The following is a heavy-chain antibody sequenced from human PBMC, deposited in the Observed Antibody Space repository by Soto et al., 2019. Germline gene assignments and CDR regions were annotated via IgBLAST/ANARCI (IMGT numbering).Heavy chain of an antibody. D-gene: IGHD3-10*01. CDR2: ISSSGVNT. J-gene: IGHJ6*02. V-gene: IGHV3-23*01. CDR1: GFTFSSYA. Sequence: PGGSLRLSCVASGFTFSSYAMSWVRQAPGKGLEWVSAISSSGVNTYNADSVKGRFTISRDNSKNTLYLQMNSLRAEDTAVYYCAKGPHYYGSGSQYGMDVWGQGTTVTVSS. CDR3: AKGPHYYGSGSQYGMDV.